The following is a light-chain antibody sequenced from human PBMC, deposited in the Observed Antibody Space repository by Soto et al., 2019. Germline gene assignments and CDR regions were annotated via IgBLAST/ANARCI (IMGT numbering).Light chain of an antibody. Sequence: QSVLTQPPSASGTPGQRVTISCSGSDSNIGSNFVNWYQQFPGTAPRLLIYSDSKRPSGVPDRFSGSKSGTSASLAISGLQSEDEADYYCAAWDDGLLDHVVLGGGTKVTVL. J-gene: IGLJ2*01. CDR3: AAWDDGLLDHVV. CDR2: SDS. V-gene: IGLV1-44*01. CDR1: DSNIGSNF.